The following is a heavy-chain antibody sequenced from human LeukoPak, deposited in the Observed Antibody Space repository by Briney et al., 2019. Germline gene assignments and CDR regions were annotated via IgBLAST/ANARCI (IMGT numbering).Heavy chain of an antibody. D-gene: IGHD1-26*01. CDR1: GYTFISYG. Sequence: ASVKVSCKASGYTFISYGITWVRQASGQGLEWMGWISPYTTKTNYAQSLQGRVTMTTDTSTSTAYMELRSLRSDDTAVYYCARAGGVGPTAPPDYYSYQMDVWGKGTTVTVSS. CDR3: ARAGGVGPTAPPDYYSYQMDV. J-gene: IGHJ6*03. CDR2: ISPYTTKT. V-gene: IGHV1-18*01.